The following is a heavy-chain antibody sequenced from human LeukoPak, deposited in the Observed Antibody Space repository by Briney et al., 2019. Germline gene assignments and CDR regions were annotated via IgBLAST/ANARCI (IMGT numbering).Heavy chain of an antibody. CDR1: GGSISGTNW. J-gene: IGHJ4*02. CDR3: ASLGYGDDYGDYESPTFDY. V-gene: IGHV4-4*02. CDR2: ISLRGLT. D-gene: IGHD4-17*01. Sequence: SETLSLTCGVSGGSISGTNWWSWVRQPPGQGLEWIGEISLRGLTNYNPSLKSRVTISVDTSKNQFSLKLSSVTAADTAVYYCASLGYGDDYGDYESPTFDYWGQGTLVTVSS.